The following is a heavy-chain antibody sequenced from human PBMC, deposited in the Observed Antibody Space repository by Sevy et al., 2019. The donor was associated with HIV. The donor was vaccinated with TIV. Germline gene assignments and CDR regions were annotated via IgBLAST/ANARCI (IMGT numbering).Heavy chain of an antibody. J-gene: IGHJ6*02. CDR1: GYTFSDSGYY. Sequence: ASVKDSCKASGYTFSDSGYYVHWVRQAPGQGLEWMGWINPKSGATNYAQKFQGRVTMTRDTSVSTANMELNRLTSDDTAVYYCARESYDFWTGPVDYDYGMDVWGQGTTVTVSS. CDR3: ARESYDFWTGPVDYDYGMDV. CDR2: INPKSGAT. V-gene: IGHV1-2*02. D-gene: IGHD3-3*01.